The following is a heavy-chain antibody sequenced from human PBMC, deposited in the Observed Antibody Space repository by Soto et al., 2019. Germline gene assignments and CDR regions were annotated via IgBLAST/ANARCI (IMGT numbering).Heavy chain of an antibody. V-gene: IGHV4-59*01. CDR3: ARAAIVVVPAAVPHCHYYYGMAV. CDR1: GGSISSYY. J-gene: IGHJ6*02. CDR2: IYSSGST. D-gene: IGHD2-2*01. Sequence: QVQLQESGPGLVKPSETLSLTCTVSGGSISSYYWSWIRQPPGKGLEWIGYIYSSGSTNYNPSLKGRVTMSVDTSKYQCSLKLSSGTAADAAVYYCARAAIVVVPAAVPHCHYYYGMAVWGQGTTVTDSS.